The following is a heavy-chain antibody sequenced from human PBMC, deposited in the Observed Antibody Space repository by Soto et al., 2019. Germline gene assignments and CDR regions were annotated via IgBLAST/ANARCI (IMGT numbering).Heavy chain of an antibody. CDR2: ISYDGSNK. V-gene: IGHV3-30-3*01. J-gene: IGHJ6*02. D-gene: IGHD5-12*01. Sequence: PVGSLRLSCAASGFTFSSYAMHWVRQAPGKGLEWVAVISYDGSNKYYADSVKGRFTISRDNSKNTLYLQMNSLRAEDTAVYYCARDYGGYAFSYYYGMDVWGQGTTVTVSS. CDR3: ARDYGGYAFSYYYGMDV. CDR1: GFTFSSYA.